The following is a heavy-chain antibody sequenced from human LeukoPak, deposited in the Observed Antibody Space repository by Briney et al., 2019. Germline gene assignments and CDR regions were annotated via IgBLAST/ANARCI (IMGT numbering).Heavy chain of an antibody. CDR3: ARDAHYYDSSGHKDY. J-gene: IGHJ4*02. V-gene: IGHV1-46*01. Sequence: ASVKVSCKASGYTFSSYYIHWVRQAPGQGLEWMGIINPSGGSTSYAQKFQGRVTMTRDTSTSTVYMELSSLRSEDTAVYYCARDAHYYDSSGHKDYWGQGTLVTVSS. CDR2: INPSGGST. CDR1: GYTFSSYY. D-gene: IGHD3-22*01.